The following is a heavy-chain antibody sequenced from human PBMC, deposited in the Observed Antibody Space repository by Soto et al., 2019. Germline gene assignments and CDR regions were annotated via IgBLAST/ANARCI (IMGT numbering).Heavy chain of an antibody. CDR2: VYYTGST. V-gene: IGHV4-59*01. J-gene: IGHJ4*02. Sequence: ETLSLTFTVSGESLSTFYLGLMRQSPGKELEWIGYVYYTGSTNYNPSLKSRVTISVDRSKNQFFLKLTSANAADTAVYYCARGRTVRNYADDSSDYFYFFDYWGQGTQVTVYS. CDR1: GESLSTFY. D-gene: IGHD3-22*01. CDR3: ARGRTVRNYADDSSDYFYFFDY.